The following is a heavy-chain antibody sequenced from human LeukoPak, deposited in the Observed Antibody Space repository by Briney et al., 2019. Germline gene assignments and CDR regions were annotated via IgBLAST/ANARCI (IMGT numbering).Heavy chain of an antibody. V-gene: IGHV4-4*07. CDR3: TKGGRRDILTY. CDR1: GGSISSYY. J-gene: IGHJ4*02. CDR2: IYTSGST. D-gene: IGHD3-9*01. Sequence: SETLSLTCTVSGGSISSYYWSWIRQPAGKGLEWIGRIYTSGSTNYNASLKSRVSMSVDTSKNQFSLKLTSVTAADTAVYYCTKGGRRDILTYWGQGILVTVSP.